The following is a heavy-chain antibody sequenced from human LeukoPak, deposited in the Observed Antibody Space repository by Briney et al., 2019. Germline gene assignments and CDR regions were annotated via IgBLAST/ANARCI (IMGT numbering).Heavy chain of an antibody. J-gene: IGHJ4*02. Sequence: PSETLSLTCTVSGGSLSSHYWSWIRQPPGKGLEWIGYIYYSGSTNYNPSLKSRVTISVDTSKNQFSLKLSSVTAADTAVYYCARDFPVFYWGQGTLVTVSS. V-gene: IGHV4-59*11. CDR3: ARDFPVFY. CDR1: GGSLSSHY. CDR2: IYYSGST.